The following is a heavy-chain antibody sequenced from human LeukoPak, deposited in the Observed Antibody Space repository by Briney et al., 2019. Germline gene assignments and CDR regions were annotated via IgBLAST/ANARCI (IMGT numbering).Heavy chain of an antibody. Sequence: PGRSLRLSCAASGFTFSSYGMHWVRQAPGKGLEWVAVISYDGSNKYYADSVKGRFTISRDNSKNTLYLQMNSLRAEDTAVYYCAKAGLRYRSSTIGYWGQGTLVTVSS. CDR2: ISYDGSNK. V-gene: IGHV3-30*18. J-gene: IGHJ4*02. CDR3: AKAGLRYRSSTIGY. D-gene: IGHD5-12*01. CDR1: GFTFSSYG.